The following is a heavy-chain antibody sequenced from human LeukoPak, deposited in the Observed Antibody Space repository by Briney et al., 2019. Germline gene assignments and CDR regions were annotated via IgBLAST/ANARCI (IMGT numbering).Heavy chain of an antibody. J-gene: IGHJ4*02. CDR3: AGYQPPVFDY. CDR2: ISGSGGST. CDR1: GFTFSSYG. Sequence: PGGSLRLSCAASGFTFSSYGMSWVRQAPGKGLEWVSAISGSGGSTYYADSVKGRFTISRDNAKNSLYLQMNSLRAEDTAVYYCAGYQPPVFDYWGQGTLVTVSS. D-gene: IGHD2-2*01. V-gene: IGHV3-23*01.